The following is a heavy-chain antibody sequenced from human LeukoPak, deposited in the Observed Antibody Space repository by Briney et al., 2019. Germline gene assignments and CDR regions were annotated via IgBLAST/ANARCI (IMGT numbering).Heavy chain of an antibody. CDR1: GFTFSIFT. D-gene: IGHD6-19*01. V-gene: IGHV3-23*01. Sequence: GGSLRLSCAASGFTFSIFTMSWVRQAPGKGLEWVSAINGGSVSTYYADSVKGRFTISRDNSRNTLYLQMNSLRAEDTAVYYCAKRAVAGAYFDYWGQGTLVTVSS. CDR2: INGGSVST. CDR3: AKRAVAGAYFDY. J-gene: IGHJ4*02.